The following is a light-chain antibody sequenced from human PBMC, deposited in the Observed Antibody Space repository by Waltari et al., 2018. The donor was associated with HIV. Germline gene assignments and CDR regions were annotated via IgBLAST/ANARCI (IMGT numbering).Light chain of an antibody. CDR1: RSDVGSYNR. Sequence: QSALTQPPSVSGSPGQSVTISCTGTRSDVGSYNRVSWYQQPPGTAPKLMIYEVSQRPSGVPDLFSGSKSGNTASLTISGLQAEDEADYYCSSYTSSSTYVFGTGTKVTVL. J-gene: IGLJ1*01. V-gene: IGLV2-18*02. CDR3: SSYTSSSTYV. CDR2: EVS.